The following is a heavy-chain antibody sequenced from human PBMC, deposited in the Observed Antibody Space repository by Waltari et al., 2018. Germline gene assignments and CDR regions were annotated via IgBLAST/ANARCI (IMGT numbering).Heavy chain of an antibody. D-gene: IGHD6-19*01. CDR2: IYYSGTT. CDR3: ATKRESSASGFDY. CDR1: GGSIRRSGYY. Sequence: QLELQESGPGLVKPSETLSLTCSVSGGSIRRSGYYWVWIRQPPGKGLEWIGSIYYSGTTYYNPSLKSRVTISVDTSKNQFSLKLSSVTAADTAVYYCATKRESSASGFDYWGQGTLVTVSS. J-gene: IGHJ4*02. V-gene: IGHV4-39*01.